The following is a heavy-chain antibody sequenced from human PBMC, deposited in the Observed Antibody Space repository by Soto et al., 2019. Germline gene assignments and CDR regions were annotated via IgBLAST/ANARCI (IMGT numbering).Heavy chain of an antibody. J-gene: IGHJ6*02. CDR1: GGTFSSYA. CDR3: ARAQELTGQMDV. V-gene: IGHV1-69*13. D-gene: IGHD1-26*01. CDR2: IIPIFGTA. Sequence: ASVKVSCKASGGTFSSYAISWVRQAPGQGLEWMGGIIPIFGTANYAQKFQGRVTVTADESTSTAYMELSSLRSEDTAVYYCARAQELTGQMDVWGQGTTVTVSS.